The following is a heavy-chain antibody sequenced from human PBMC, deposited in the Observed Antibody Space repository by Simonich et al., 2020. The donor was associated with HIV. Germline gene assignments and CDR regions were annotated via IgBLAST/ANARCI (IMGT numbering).Heavy chain of an antibody. V-gene: IGHV4-34*01. CDR3: ARRSGYDLDY. CDR2: IDHSEDT. D-gene: IGHD5-12*01. CDR1: GGSFSGYY. Sequence: QVHLQQWGAGLLKPSETLSLTCAVYGGSFSGYYWNWVRQPPGKGLDWIGKIDHSEDTNYKPSLKSRVTISVDTSKNQFSLKLSSVTAADAAVYYCARRSGYDLDYWGQGTLVTVSS. J-gene: IGHJ4*02.